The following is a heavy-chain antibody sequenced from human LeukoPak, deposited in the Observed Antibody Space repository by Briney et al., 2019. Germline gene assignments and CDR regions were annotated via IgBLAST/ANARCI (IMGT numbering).Heavy chain of an antibody. CDR1: GFTSSSYW. CDR2: IKEDGSEK. Sequence: GGSLRLSCAASGFTSSSYWMNWVRQAPGKGLEWVATIKEDGSEKYYVDSVEGRFTISRDNAKNSLYLQLNSMRAEDTAVYYCGRRGSYLDYWGQGTLVTVSS. J-gene: IGHJ4*02. CDR3: GRRGSYLDY. V-gene: IGHV3-7*01. D-gene: IGHD1-26*01.